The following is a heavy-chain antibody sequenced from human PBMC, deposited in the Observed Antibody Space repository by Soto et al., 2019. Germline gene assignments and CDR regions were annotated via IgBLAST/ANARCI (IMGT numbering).Heavy chain of an antibody. V-gene: IGHV1-2*02. CDR3: ARGGYLSTIFGVVHGP. J-gene: IGHJ5*02. CDR1: GYTFTGYY. Sequence: ASVKVSCKASGYTFTGYYMHWVRQAPGQGLEWMGWINPNSGGTNYAQKFQGRVTMTRDTSISTAYMELSRLRSDDTAVYYCARGGYLSTIFGVVHGPWGQGTLVTAPQ. D-gene: IGHD3-3*01. CDR2: INPNSGGT.